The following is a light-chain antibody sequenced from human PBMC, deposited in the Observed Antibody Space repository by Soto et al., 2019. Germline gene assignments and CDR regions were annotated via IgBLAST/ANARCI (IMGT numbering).Light chain of an antibody. J-gene: IGLJ3*02. Sequence: QSVLTQPSSVSGSPGQSITISCTGTSSDVGGYNSVSWYQQLPGKAPKLMIYDVSNRPSWVSNRFSGSKSGNTASLTISGLQAEDEADYDCSSYTSSSTWVFGGGTKLTV. CDR1: SSDVGGYNS. V-gene: IGLV2-14*01. CDR2: DVS. CDR3: SSYTSSSTWV.